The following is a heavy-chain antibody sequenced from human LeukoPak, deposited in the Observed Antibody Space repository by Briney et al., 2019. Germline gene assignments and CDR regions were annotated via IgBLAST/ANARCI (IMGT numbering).Heavy chain of an antibody. CDR1: GGSISSYY. V-gene: IGHV4-4*07. D-gene: IGHD3-3*01. CDR2: IYTSGST. Sequence: PSETLSLTCTVPGGSISSYYWSWIRQPAGKGLEWIGRIYTSGSTNYNPSLKSRVTMSVDTSKNQFSLKLSSVTAADTAVYYCARDRDYDFWSGYYPVDWGQGTLVTVSS. CDR3: ARDRDYDFWSGYYPVD. J-gene: IGHJ4*02.